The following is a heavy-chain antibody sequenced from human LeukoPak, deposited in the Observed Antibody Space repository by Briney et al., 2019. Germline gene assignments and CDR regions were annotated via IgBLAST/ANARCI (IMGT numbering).Heavy chain of an antibody. CDR1: GYTFTSYA. D-gene: IGHD1-26*01. Sequence: EASVKVSCKASGYTFTSYAMNWVRQAPGQGLEWMGWINTNTGNPTYAQGFTGRFVFSLDTSVSTAYLQISSLKAEDTAVYYCAGASGSSTYNWFDPWGQGTLGTVSS. CDR3: AGASGSSTYNWFDP. J-gene: IGHJ5*02. CDR2: INTNTGNP. V-gene: IGHV7-4-1*02.